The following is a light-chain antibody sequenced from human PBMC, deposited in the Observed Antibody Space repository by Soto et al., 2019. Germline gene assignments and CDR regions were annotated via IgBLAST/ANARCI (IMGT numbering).Light chain of an antibody. CDR2: AAS. Sequence: DIQMTQSPSSLSASVGDRVTITCRASQGISNYLAWYQQKPGKVPKLLIYAASTLQSGVPSRFSGSGSGTDINLTISSLQPEDVATYYCQKYNSAPPWTFGQGTKVEIK. V-gene: IGKV1-27*01. CDR3: QKYNSAPPWT. CDR1: QGISNY. J-gene: IGKJ1*01.